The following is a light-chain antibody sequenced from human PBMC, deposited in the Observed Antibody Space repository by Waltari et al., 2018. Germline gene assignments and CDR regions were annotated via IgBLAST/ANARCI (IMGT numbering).Light chain of an antibody. CDR3: QHRSNWPPS. CDR1: QSIGSY. V-gene: IGKV3-11*01. J-gene: IGKJ2*01. Sequence: EMVLTQSPATLSLSPGERATLPCRASQSIGSYLAWYQQKPGLAPSLLIYDASNRAAGIPARFSGSGSGTDFTLTISSLEPEDFAVYYCQHRSNWPPSFGQGTKVEIE. CDR2: DAS.